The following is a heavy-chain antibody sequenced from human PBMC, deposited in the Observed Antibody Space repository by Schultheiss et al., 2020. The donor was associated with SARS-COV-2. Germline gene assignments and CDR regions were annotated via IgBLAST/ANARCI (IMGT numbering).Heavy chain of an antibody. D-gene: IGHD6-19*01. CDR2: ISNSGSTI. Sequence: GESLKISCAASGFTFSSYAMHWVRQAPGKGLEWVSYISNSGSTIYYADSVKGRFTISRDNAKNSLYLQMNSLRAEDTAVYYCAKSLYSSAWYRGGGNWFDPWGQGTLVTVSS. J-gene: IGHJ5*02. CDR1: GFTFSSYA. V-gene: IGHV3-48*03. CDR3: AKSLYSSAWYRGGGNWFDP.